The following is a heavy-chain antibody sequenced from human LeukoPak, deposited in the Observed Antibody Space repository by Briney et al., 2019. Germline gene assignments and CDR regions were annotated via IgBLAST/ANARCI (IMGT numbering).Heavy chain of an antibody. CDR3: ARGPLGGESFDI. CDR1: GGSLRNHY. Sequence: SETLSLTYTVSGGSLRNHYWNWIRHPAGTGLECIGRIYHTGSTNYNPSLKSRVTLSVDTSNNQFSLNLTSVTAADTAVYYCARGPLGGESFDIWGQGTMVTVSS. D-gene: IGHD3-16*01. J-gene: IGHJ3*02. V-gene: IGHV4-4*07. CDR2: IYHTGST.